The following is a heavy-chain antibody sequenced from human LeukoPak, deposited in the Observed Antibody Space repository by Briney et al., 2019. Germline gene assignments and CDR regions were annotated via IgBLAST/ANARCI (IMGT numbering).Heavy chain of an antibody. J-gene: IGHJ4*02. V-gene: IGHV3-53*04. CDR2: IYSGGST. D-gene: IGHD3-22*01. Sequence: SGGSLRLSCAASGFTVSSNYMSWVRQAPGKGLEWVSVIYSGGSTYYADSVKGRFTISRHNSKNTLYLQMNSLRAEDTAVYYCARGSSGGWYYYDSSGYDYWGQGTLVTVSP. CDR3: ARGSSGGWYYYDSSGYDY. CDR1: GFTVSSNY.